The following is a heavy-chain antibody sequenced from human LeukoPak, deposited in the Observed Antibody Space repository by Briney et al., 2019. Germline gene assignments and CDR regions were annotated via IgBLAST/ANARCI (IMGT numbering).Heavy chain of an antibody. Sequence: GGSLRLSCAASGRYWMHWVRQAPGKGLVWVSRINSDGSWTSYADSVKGRFTISKDNAKNTVYLQMSNLRVEDTAVYYCVSFYETYWGQGTMVTVSS. CDR1: GRYW. J-gene: IGHJ3*01. V-gene: IGHV3-74*01. D-gene: IGHD2/OR15-2a*01. CDR2: INSDGSWT. CDR3: VSFYETY.